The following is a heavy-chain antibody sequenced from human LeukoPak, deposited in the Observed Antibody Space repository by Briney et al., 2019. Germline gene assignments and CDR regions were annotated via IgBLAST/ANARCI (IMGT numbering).Heavy chain of an antibody. Sequence: PGGSLRLSCTASGFTFGDYAMSWFRQAPGKGLEWVGFIRSKAYGGTTEYAASVKGRFTISRDDSKSIAYLQMNSLKTEDTAVYYCTRDVGEDGVDYWGQGTLVTVSS. CDR1: GFTFGDYA. J-gene: IGHJ4*02. D-gene: IGHD2-15*01. CDR3: TRDVGEDGVDY. CDR2: IRSKAYGGTT. V-gene: IGHV3-49*03.